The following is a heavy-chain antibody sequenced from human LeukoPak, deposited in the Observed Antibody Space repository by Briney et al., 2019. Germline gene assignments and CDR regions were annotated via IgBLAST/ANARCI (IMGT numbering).Heavy chain of an antibody. CDR1: GGSISSYY. Sequence: SETLSLTCTVSGGSISSYYWSWIRQPPGKGLEWIGYIYYSGSTNYNPSLKSRVTISVDTSKNQFSLKLSSVTAADTAVYYCARRTPTADYWGQGTLVTVSS. CDR3: ARRTPTADY. V-gene: IGHV4-59*12. D-gene: IGHD2-21*02. CDR2: IYYSGST. J-gene: IGHJ4*02.